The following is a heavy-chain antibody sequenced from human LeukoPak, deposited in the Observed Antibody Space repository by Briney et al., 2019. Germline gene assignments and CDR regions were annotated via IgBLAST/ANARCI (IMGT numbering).Heavy chain of an antibody. CDR3: ARLRGYSYGYYYYYYGMDV. CDR2: IYYSGST. J-gene: IGHJ6*02. D-gene: IGHD5-18*01. Sequence: NPSETLSLTCTVSGGSISSYYWSWIRQPPGKGLEWIGYIYYSGSTNYNPSLKSRVTISVDTSKNQFSLKLSSVTAADTAVYYCARLRGYSYGYYYYYYGMDVWGQGTTVTVSS. V-gene: IGHV4-59*08. CDR1: GGSISSYY.